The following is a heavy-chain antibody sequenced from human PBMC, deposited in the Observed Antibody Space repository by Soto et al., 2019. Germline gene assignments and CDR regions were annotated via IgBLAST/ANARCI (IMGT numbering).Heavy chain of an antibody. J-gene: IGHJ5*02. Sequence: QVQLVQSGAEVKKPGSSVKVSCKASGGTFSSYAISWVRQAPGQGLEWMGGIIPIFGTANYAQKIQGRVTITADESTSTAYMEMSSLRSEDTAVYYCARDGGTIFGVVQRGSMCFDPWGQGTLVTVSS. CDR2: IIPIFGTA. CDR3: ARDGGTIFGVVQRGSMCFDP. V-gene: IGHV1-69*01. CDR1: GGTFSSYA. D-gene: IGHD3-3*01.